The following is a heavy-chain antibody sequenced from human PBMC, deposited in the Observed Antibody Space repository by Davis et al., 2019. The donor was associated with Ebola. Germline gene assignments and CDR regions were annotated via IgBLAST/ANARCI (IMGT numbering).Heavy chain of an antibody. J-gene: IGHJ4*02. D-gene: IGHD6-13*01. CDR1: GYTFTSYG. Sequence: ASVKVSCKASGYTFTSYGISWVRQAPGQGLEWMGWISTYNGNTNYAQKLQGRVTMTTDTSTSTAYMELSSLRAEDTAVYYCAREGYSSSWLDYWGQGTLVTVSS. CDR2: ISTYNGNT. CDR3: AREGYSSSWLDY. V-gene: IGHV1-18*01.